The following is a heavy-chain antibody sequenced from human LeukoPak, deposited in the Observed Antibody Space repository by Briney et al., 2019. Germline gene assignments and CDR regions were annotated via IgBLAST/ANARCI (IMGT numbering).Heavy chain of an antibody. CDR3: VNIGSSGWYDY. CDR2: ISSNGGST. J-gene: IGHJ4*02. Sequence: PGGSLRLSCSASGXTFSYYSMHWVRQAPGKGLEYVSAISSNGGSTYYADSVKGRFTISRDNSKNTLYLQMSSLKPEDTAVYYCVNIGSSGWYDYWGQGTLVTVSS. D-gene: IGHD6-19*01. CDR1: GXTFSYYS. V-gene: IGHV3-64D*06.